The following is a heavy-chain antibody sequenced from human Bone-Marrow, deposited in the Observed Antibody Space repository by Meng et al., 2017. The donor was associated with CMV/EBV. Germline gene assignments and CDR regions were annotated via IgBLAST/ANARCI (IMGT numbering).Heavy chain of an antibody. CDR2: IGTVGDT. CDR1: GFTFSTYD. J-gene: IGHJ4*02. V-gene: IGHV3-13*01. CDR3: ARARSPTHFDY. Sequence: GGSLRLSCTASGFTFSTYDFHWVRQPTGKGLEWVSSIGTVGDTYSIGSVKGRFIISREDAKNSVYLQMNGLRDGDTGLYYCARARSPTHFDYWGQEALVTVSS.